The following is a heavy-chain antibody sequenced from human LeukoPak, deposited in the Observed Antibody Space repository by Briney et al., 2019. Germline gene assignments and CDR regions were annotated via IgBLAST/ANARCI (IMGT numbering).Heavy chain of an antibody. CDR1: GFTFSAFW. CDR3: ARGLVHDTSGYYSDY. D-gene: IGHD3-22*01. J-gene: IGHJ4*02. V-gene: IGHV3-74*01. Sequence: PGGSLRLSCAASGFTFSAFWMHWVRQAPGKGLVWVSRINSDDSRTTYAGSVKGRLTISRDNAKNTLYLQMNSLRAEDTAVYYCARGLVHDTSGYYSDYWGQGTLVTVSS. CDR2: INSDDSRT.